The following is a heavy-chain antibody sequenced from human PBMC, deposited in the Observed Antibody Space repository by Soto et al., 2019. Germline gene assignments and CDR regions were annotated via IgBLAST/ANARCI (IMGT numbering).Heavy chain of an antibody. V-gene: IGHV4-4*07. CDR3: ARGQRFSDWFYP. D-gene: IGHD3-3*01. CDR2: VYSSGGT. CDR1: GGSISSYY. Sequence: SETLSLTLSVSGGSISSYYRTRIRQPAGKGLEWIGRVYSSGGTHYNSSLKSRVTISLDTSKNQFSLRLISVTAADTAVYYCARGQRFSDWFYPWGQGTLVTVSS. J-gene: IGHJ5*02.